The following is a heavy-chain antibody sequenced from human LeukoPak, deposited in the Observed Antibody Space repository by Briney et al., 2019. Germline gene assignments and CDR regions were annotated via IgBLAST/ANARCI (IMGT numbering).Heavy chain of an antibody. J-gene: IGHJ6*03. CDR3: AGGVTGDYDYYYMDV. CDR2: IIPIFGTA. Sequence: ASVKVSCKASGGTFSSYAISWVRQAPGQGLEWMGGIIPIFGTANYAQKFQGRVTITTDESTSTAYMELSSLRSEDTAVYYCAGGVTGDYDYYYMDVWGKGTTVTVSS. V-gene: IGHV1-69*05. D-gene: IGHD1-14*01. CDR1: GGTFSSYA.